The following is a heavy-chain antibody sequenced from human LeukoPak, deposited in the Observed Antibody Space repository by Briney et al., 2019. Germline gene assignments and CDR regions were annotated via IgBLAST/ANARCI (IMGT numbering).Heavy chain of an antibody. J-gene: IGHJ4*02. CDR2: IIPIFGTA. D-gene: IGHD3-22*01. CDR3: AHDQYYYDSSGYSKLFDY. CDR1: GGTFSSYA. V-gene: IGHV1-69*13. Sequence: ASVEVSCKASGGTFSSYAISWVRQAPGQGLEWMGGIIPIFGTANYAQKFQGRVTITADESTSTAYMELSSLRSEDTTVYYCAHDQYYYDSSGYSKLFDYWGQGTLVTVSS.